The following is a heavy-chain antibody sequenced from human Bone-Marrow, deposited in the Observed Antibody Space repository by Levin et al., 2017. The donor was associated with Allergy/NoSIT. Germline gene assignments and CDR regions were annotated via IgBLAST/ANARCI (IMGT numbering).Heavy chain of an antibody. CDR3: AGAKGVILRKDPTGFDY. CDR1: GASITNFGYY. CDR2: IYNSGSA. Sequence: PSETLSLTCTVSGASITNFGYYWSWIRQGPEKGLEWIGYIYNSGSAYYNPSLKSRLSMSLDGSQNQFSLKMRSVTAADSAVYYCAGAKGVILRKDPTGFDYWGQGALVTVSS. D-gene: IGHD3-10*01. J-gene: IGHJ4*02. V-gene: IGHV4-31*03.